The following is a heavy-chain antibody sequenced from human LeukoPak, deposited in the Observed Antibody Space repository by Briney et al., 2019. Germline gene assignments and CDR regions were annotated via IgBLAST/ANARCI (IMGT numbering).Heavy chain of an antibody. CDR3: XXXXXXXXXXXXTRWFDP. D-gene: IGHD2-15*01. J-gene: IGHJ5*02. Sequence: PGGSLRLSCAASGFTFSSYAMSWVRQAPGKGLEWVSAISGSGGSTYYADSVKGRFTISRDNSKNTLYLQMNSLRAEDTAVYYCXXXXXXXXXXXXTRWFDPWGQGTLVTVSS. CDR2: ISGSGGST. CDR1: GFTFSSYA. V-gene: IGHV3-23*01.